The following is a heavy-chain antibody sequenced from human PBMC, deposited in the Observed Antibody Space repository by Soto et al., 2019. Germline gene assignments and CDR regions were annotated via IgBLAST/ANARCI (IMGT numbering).Heavy chain of an antibody. CDR2: VSPIFGTA. CDR3: ARGVTSGSFPPFDS. Sequence: QVQLVQSGAEVKKPGSSVKVSCKASGGTFSSYSFSWVRQAPGQGLEWMGGVSPIFGTANYAQKFLVGLTITADEFTSTVYMELGSLRSEDTAVYYCARGVTSGSFPPFDSWGQATLVTVSS. J-gene: IGHJ4*02. CDR1: GGTFSSYS. V-gene: IGHV1-69*12. D-gene: IGHD1-26*01.